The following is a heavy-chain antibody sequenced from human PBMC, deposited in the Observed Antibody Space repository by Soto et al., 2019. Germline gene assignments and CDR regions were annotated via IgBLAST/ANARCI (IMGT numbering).Heavy chain of an antibody. V-gene: IGHV3-21*01. CDR1: GFTFSSYS. CDR3: AREGDLSNYSGGMDV. J-gene: IGHJ6*02. Sequence: GGSLRLSCAASGFTFSSYSMNWVRQAPGKGLEWVSSISSSSSYIYYADSVKGRFTISRDNAKNSLYLQMNSLRAEDTAVYYCAREGDLSNYSGGMDVWGQGTTVTVSS. CDR2: ISSSSSYI. D-gene: IGHD3-10*01.